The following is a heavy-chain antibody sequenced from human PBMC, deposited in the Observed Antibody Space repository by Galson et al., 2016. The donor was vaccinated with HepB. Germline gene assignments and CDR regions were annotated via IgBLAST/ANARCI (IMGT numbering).Heavy chain of an antibody. Sequence: SETLSLTCTVSGASLNRNAYYWDWIRQPPGKGLEWIGTIYYSGNTYYNPSLKSRVTIFVDTSKNQFSLRLTSVTAADTAVYYCARRPRSGWYSSFDYWGQGTLVTVSS. J-gene: IGHJ4*02. CDR1: GASLNRNAYY. CDR2: IYYSGNT. D-gene: IGHD6-19*01. V-gene: IGHV4-39*01. CDR3: ARRPRSGWYSSFDY.